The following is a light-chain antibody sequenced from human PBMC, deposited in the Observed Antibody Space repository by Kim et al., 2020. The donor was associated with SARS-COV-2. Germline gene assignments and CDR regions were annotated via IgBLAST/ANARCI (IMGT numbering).Light chain of an antibody. CDR1: QSIGSW. Sequence: DIKMTQSPSSLSASVGDRVTITCRASQSIGSWVAWYQQKPGKAPKLLIYKTSNLESGVPSRFSGSGSGTEFTLTISSLQPDDFATYYCQQYNTYSTFGHGTKVDIK. CDR3: QQYNTYST. CDR2: KTS. J-gene: IGKJ1*01. V-gene: IGKV1-5*03.